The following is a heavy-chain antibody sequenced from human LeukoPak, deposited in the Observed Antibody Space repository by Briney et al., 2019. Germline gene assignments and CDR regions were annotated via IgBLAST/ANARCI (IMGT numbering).Heavy chain of an antibody. CDR3: AKKDIRKSWSGGFAY. J-gene: IGHJ4*02. CDR2: ISASGNTT. D-gene: IGHD6-13*01. V-gene: IGHV3-23*01. Sequence: GGSLRLSCAASGFTFSNYAMNWVRQAPGKGLEWVSGISASGNTTYYADSVKGRFTISRDNSKTTVFLQLSSLRVEDTAVYYCAKKDIRKSWSGGFAYWGQGTLVTVSS. CDR1: GFTFSNYA.